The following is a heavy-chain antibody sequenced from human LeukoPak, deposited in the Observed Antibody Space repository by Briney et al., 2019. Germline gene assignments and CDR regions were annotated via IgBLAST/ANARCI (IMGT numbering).Heavy chain of an antibody. CDR3: TRGRYGSGSFDY. D-gene: IGHD3-10*01. CDR2: IGSKRNNYAT. CDR1: GFIFSDST. V-gene: IGHV3-73*01. Sequence: GGSLRLSCAPSGFIFSDSTLHWVRQASGKGPEWVGRIGSKRNNYATKYADSVRGRFTIYRDDSKNTAYLQMNSRKIEDTAMYYCTRGRYGSGSFDYWGQGTLVTVSS. J-gene: IGHJ4*02.